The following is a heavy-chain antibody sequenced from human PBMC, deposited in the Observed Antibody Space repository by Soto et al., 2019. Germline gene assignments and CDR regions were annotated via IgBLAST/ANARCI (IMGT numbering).Heavy chain of an antibody. J-gene: IGHJ4*02. CDR3: AKERRGGRPTYYVDY. V-gene: IGHV3-23*01. Sequence: GGSLRLSCKASGFTFSSDAMSWVRQAPGKGRGWVSAISGSGGSTYYADSVKGRFTISRDNSKNTLYLQMNSLRAEDTAVYYWAKERRGGRPTYYVDYWGQGTLVTVSS. CDR1: GFTFSSDA. D-gene: IGHD3-10*01. CDR2: ISGSGGST.